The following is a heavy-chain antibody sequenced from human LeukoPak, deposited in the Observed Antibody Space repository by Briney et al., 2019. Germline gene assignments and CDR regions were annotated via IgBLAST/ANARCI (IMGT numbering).Heavy chain of an antibody. V-gene: IGHV1-18*01. CDR2: ISAYNGNT. Sequence: ASVKVSCKASGYTFTSYGISWVRQAPGQGLEWVGWISAYNGNTNYAQKLQGRVTMTRNTSISTAYMELSSLRSEDTAVYYCARVYGGITIFGVVIISGMDVWGQGTTVTVSS. D-gene: IGHD3-3*01. J-gene: IGHJ6*02. CDR3: ARVYGGITIFGVVIISGMDV. CDR1: GYTFTSYG.